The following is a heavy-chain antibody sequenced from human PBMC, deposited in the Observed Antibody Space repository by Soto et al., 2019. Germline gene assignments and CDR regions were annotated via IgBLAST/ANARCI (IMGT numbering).Heavy chain of an antibody. CDR1: GASIGRFY. J-gene: IGHJ4*02. Sequence: PSETLSLTCTVSGASIGRFYWSWIRQAPGRGLEWIGYIFYGGITDYNPSLKSRVTISVDTPNNQFSLTLRSVTAADTAVYYCANSPQSRRGWNGGFDSWGQGILVTVYS. V-gene: IGHV4-59*01. D-gene: IGHD1-1*01. CDR2: IFYGGIT. CDR3: ANSPQSRRGWNGGFDS.